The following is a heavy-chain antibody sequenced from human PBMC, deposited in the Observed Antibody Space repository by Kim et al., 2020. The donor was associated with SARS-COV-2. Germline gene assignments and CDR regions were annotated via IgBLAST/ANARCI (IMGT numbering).Heavy chain of an antibody. Sequence: GGSLRHSCAASGFTFSSYAMSWVRQAPGKGLEWVSAISGSGGSTYYADSVKGRFTISRDNSKNTLYLQMNSLRAEDTAVYYCAKGVGIPHAFDIWGQGTMVTVSS. CDR2: ISGSGGST. D-gene: IGHD3-10*01. J-gene: IGHJ3*02. CDR1: GFTFSSYA. V-gene: IGHV3-23*01. CDR3: AKGVGIPHAFDI.